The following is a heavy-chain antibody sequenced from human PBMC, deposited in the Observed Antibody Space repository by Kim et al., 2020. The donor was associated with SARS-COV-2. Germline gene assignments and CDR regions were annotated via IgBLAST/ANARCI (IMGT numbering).Heavy chain of an antibody. CDR3: ARLSLLLTKPFDY. J-gene: IGHJ4*02. D-gene: IGHD2-15*01. CDR2: IYYSGST. Sequence: SETLSLTCTVSGGSISSSSYYWGWIRQPPGKGLEWIGSIYYSGSTYYNPSLKSRVTISVDTSTNQFSLKLSSVTAADTAVYYCARLSLLLTKPFDYWGQGTLVTVSS. CDR1: GGSISSSSYY. V-gene: IGHV4-39*01.